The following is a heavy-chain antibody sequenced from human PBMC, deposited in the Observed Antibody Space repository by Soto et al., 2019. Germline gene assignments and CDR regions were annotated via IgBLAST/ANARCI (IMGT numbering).Heavy chain of an antibody. CDR1: GGSISSGGYY. J-gene: IGHJ6*02. Sequence: PSETLSLTCTVSGGSISSGGYYWSWIRQHPGKGLEWIGYIYYSGSTYYNQSLKSRVTISVDTSKNQSTLNLSFVTAADTAVYYCATPRWDSVLVPAAIISYGMDVWGQGTTVTVS. V-gene: IGHV4-31*03. D-gene: IGHD2-2*01. CDR2: IYYSGST. CDR3: ATPRWDSVLVPAAIISYGMDV.